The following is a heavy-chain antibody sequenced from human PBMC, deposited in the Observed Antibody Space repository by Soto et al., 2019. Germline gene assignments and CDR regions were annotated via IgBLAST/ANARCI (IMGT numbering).Heavy chain of an antibody. J-gene: IGHJ3*02. D-gene: IGHD5-18*01. CDR1: GFSFSSQA. CDR2: ISNDGNRQ. CDR3: ARHIYSYGSVGTPDI. Sequence: GGSLRLSCVASGFSFSSQAMHWVRQAPGKGLEWVAAISNDGNRQLYADSVKDRFTISRDNSRNTLDLQMNNLRTEDTGVYFCARHIYSYGSVGTPDIWGEGAMVSDSS. V-gene: IGHV3-30-3*01.